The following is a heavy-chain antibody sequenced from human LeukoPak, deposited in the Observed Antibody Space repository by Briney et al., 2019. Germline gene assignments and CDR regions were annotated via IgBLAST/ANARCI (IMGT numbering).Heavy chain of an antibody. J-gene: IGHJ4*02. Sequence: GGSLRLSCAASGFTFSNYGMHWVRQAPGKGLEWVAVISYDGSNKYYADSVKGRFAISRDNSKNTLYLQMNSLRAEDTAVYYCAKGGSVGVGTSYYFDYWGQGTLVTVSS. V-gene: IGHV3-30*18. CDR3: AKGGSVGVGTSYYFDY. D-gene: IGHD1-26*01. CDR2: ISYDGSNK. CDR1: GFTFSNYG.